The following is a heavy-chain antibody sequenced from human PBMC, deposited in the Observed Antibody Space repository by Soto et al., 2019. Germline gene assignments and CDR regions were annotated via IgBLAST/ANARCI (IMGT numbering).Heavy chain of an antibody. CDR1: GGSISSSSYY. D-gene: IGHD3-3*01. CDR3: ARHTPSDYDFWSGYPYYYYGMDV. J-gene: IGHJ6*02. V-gene: IGHV4-39*01. Sequence: PSETRSLTCPVPGGSISSSSYYWGWIRQPPGKGLEGIGSIYYSGSTYYNPSLKSRVTISVGTSKNQFSLKLSSVTAADTAVYYCARHTPSDYDFWSGYPYYYYGMDVWGQGTTVTVSS. CDR2: IYYSGST.